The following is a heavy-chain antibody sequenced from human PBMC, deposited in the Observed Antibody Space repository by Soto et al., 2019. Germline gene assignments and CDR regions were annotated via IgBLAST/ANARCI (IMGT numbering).Heavy chain of an antibody. Sequence: QVQLQESGPGLVKPSQTLSLTCTVSGGSISSGGYYWSWIRQHPGKGLEWIGYIYYSGSTYYNPSLKSRVXXSXDXXKNQFSLKLSSVTAADTAVYYCARDTAKSPGWFDPWGQGTLVTVSS. V-gene: IGHV4-31*03. CDR1: GGSISSGGYY. CDR3: ARDTAKSPGWFDP. D-gene: IGHD2-21*02. CDR2: IYYSGST. J-gene: IGHJ5*02.